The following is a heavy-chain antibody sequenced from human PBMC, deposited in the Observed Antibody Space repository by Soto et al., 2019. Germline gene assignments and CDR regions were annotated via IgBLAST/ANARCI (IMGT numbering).Heavy chain of an antibody. D-gene: IGHD3-3*01. CDR3: ATAPHLYIPTRSGYND. CDR1: GYTLTELS. V-gene: IGHV1-24*01. CDR2: FDPEDGET. Sequence: ASVKVSCKVSGYTLTELSMHWVRQAPGKGLEWMGGFDPEDGETIYAQKFQGRVTMTEDTSTDTAYMELSSLRSEDTAVYYCATAPHLYIPTRSGYNDWGQGTLVTVSS. J-gene: IGHJ4*02.